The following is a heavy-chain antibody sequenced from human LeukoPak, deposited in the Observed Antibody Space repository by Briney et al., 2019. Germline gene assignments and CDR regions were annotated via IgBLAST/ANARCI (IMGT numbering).Heavy chain of an antibody. CDR2: IYTSGST. V-gene: IGHV4-4*07. CDR3: ARERFLWFGELYHYYMDV. J-gene: IGHJ6*03. Sequence: SETLSLTCTVSGGSISSYYWSWIRQPAGKGLEWIGRIYTSGSTNYNPSLKSRVTMSVDTSKNQFSLKLSSVTAADTAVYYCARERFLWFGELYHYYMDVWGKGTTVTVSS. D-gene: IGHD3-10*01. CDR1: GGSISSYY.